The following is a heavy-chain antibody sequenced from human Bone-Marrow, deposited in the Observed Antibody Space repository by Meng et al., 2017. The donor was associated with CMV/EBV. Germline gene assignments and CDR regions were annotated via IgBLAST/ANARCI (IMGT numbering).Heavy chain of an antibody. CDR2: INHSGST. D-gene: IGHD3-3*01. J-gene: IGHJ4*02. V-gene: IGHV4-34*01. CDR1: GGSFSGYY. CDR3: ASNSPILRFLEWLPYYDY. Sequence: GSLSLTCAVYGGSFSGYYWSWIRQPPGKGLEWIGEINHSGSTNYNPSLKSRVTISVDTSKNQFSLKLSSVTAADTAVYYCASNSPILRFLEWLPYYDYWGQGTLVTVSS.